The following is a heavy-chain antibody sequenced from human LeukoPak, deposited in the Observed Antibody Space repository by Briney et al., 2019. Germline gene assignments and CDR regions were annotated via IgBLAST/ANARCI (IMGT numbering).Heavy chain of an antibody. D-gene: IGHD2-15*01. V-gene: IGHV1-18*01. Sequence: GASVNVSCKASGYTFTSYGISWVRQAPGQGLEWMGWISTYNGATYYAQKLQGRVTMTTDTSTSTAYMELRSLRSDDTAVYYCARGPFCSGATCYSQYFDYWGQEILVTVSS. J-gene: IGHJ4*02. CDR3: ARGPFCSGATCYSQYFDY. CDR1: GYTFTSYG. CDR2: ISTYNGAT.